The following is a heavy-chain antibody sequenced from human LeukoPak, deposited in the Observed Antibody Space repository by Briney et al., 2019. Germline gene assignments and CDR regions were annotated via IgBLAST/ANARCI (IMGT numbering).Heavy chain of an antibody. Sequence: GASVKVSCKASGYTFTSYDINWVRQATGQGLEWMGWMNPNSGNTGYAQKFQGRVTITADKSTSTAYMELSSLRSEDTAVYYCARVTRIAARPSYNWFDPWGQGTLVTVSS. D-gene: IGHD6-6*01. CDR2: MNPNSGNT. CDR1: GYTFTSYD. CDR3: ARVTRIAARPSYNWFDP. V-gene: IGHV1-8*03. J-gene: IGHJ5*02.